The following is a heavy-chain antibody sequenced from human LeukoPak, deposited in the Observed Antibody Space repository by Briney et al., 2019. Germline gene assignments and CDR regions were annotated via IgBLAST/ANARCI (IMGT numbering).Heavy chain of an antibody. CDR3: AREDCSSTSCSDSNWFDP. J-gene: IGHJ5*02. CDR1: GYTFTGYD. D-gene: IGHD2-2*01. Sequence: ASVKVSCKASGYTFTGYDMHWVRQAPGQGLEWRGWINPNSGGTNYAQKFQGRVTMTRDTSISTAYMELSRLRSDDTAVYYCAREDCSSTSCSDSNWFDPWGQGTLVTVSS. CDR2: INPNSGGT. V-gene: IGHV1-2*02.